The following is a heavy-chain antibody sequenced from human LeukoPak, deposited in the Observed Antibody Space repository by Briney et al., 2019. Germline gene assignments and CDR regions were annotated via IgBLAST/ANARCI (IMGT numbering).Heavy chain of an antibody. CDR2: ISPGGGPT. J-gene: IGHJ6*03. CDR3: ARVLRYCSGGNCYSGGLGYMDV. D-gene: IGHD2-15*01. V-gene: IGHV3-21*04. Sequence: GGSLRLSCAGSGFPFSSHGMNWVRQAPGKGLEWVSGISPGGGPTYYADSVKGRFTISRDNAKNSLFLQMNSLRAEDTAVYYCARVLRYCSGGNCYSGGLGYMDVWGKGTTVTISS. CDR1: GFPFSSHG.